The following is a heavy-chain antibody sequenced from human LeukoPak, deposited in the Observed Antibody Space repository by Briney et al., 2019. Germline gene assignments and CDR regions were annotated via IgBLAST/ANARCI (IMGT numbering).Heavy chain of an antibody. V-gene: IGHV1-2*02. J-gene: IGHJ4*02. D-gene: IGHD6-13*01. Sequence: ASVKVSCKASGYTFTGYYMHWVRQAPGQGLEWMGWINPNSGGTNYAQKFQGRVTMTRDTSISTAYMELSRLRSDDTAVYYCARETYSSSWHFDYWGQGTLVTVSS. CDR1: GYTFTGYY. CDR2: INPNSGGT. CDR3: ARETYSSSWHFDY.